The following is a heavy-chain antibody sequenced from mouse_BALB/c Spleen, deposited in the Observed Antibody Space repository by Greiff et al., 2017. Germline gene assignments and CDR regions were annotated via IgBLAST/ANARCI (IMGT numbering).Heavy chain of an antibody. Sequence: QVQLQQSDAELVKPGASVKISCKASGYTFTDHAIHWVKQKPEQGLEWIGYISPGNGDIKYNEKFKGKATLTADKSSSTAYMQLNSLTSEDSAVYFCIFPLITTVVFDYWGQGTTLTVSS. CDR3: IFPLITTVVFDY. V-gene: IGHV1S53*02. J-gene: IGHJ2*01. CDR2: ISPGNGDI. CDR1: GYTFTDHA. D-gene: IGHD1-1*01.